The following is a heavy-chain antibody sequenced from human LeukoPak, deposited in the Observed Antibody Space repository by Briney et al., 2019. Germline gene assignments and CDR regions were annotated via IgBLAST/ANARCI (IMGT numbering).Heavy chain of an antibody. V-gene: IGHV4-61*02. CDR3: ARGRYFESSAYYAAYWFDP. CDR1: SGSISSGTHY. D-gene: IGHD3-22*01. J-gene: IGHJ5*02. CDR2: IYTSGST. Sequence: TSQTLSLTCSVSSGSISSGTHYWTWIRQPAGKGLEWIGRIYTSGSTNYNPSLKSRVTISLDTAKNQFSLKLTSVTAADTAVYYCARGRYFESSAYYAAYWFDPWGHGILVTVSS.